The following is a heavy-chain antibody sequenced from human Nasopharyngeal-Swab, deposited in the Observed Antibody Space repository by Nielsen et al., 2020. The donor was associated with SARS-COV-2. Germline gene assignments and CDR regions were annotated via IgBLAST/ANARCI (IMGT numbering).Heavy chain of an antibody. D-gene: IGHD5-24*01. V-gene: IGHV3-30-3*01. J-gene: IGHJ4*02. CDR2: ISYDRSNK. CDR3: ARGDGYNYPFDY. CDR1: GFTFSSYA. Sequence: GGSLRLSCAASGFTFSSYAMHWVRQAPGKGLEWVAVISYDRSNKYYADSVKGRFTISRDNSKNTLYLQMNSLRAEDTAVYYCARGDGYNYPFDYWGQGTLVTVSS.